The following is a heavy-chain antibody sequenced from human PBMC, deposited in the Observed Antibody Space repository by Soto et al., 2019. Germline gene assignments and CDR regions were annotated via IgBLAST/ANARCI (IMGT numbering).Heavy chain of an antibody. V-gene: IGHV3-74*01. J-gene: IGHJ3*02. CDR2: TNKDGASS. D-gene: IGHD2-21*01. CDR1: GFTFSAFW. Sequence: EVQLVESGGDFVPPGGSLRLSCEASGFTFSAFWMHWVRHVPGEGLMWISRTNKDGASSEYADSVKGRFSVSRDNAKNTMFLHMTGLRAEYTAVYYCARDDLRRNEALDIWGQGTVVTVSS. CDR3: ARDDLRRNEALDI.